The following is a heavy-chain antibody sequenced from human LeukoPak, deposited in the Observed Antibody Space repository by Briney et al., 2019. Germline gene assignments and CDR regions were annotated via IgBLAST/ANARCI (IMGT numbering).Heavy chain of an antibody. CDR2: INHSRST. J-gene: IGHJ5*02. V-gene: IGHV4-34*01. D-gene: IGHD3-9*01. CDR3: ARAFYYDILTGPYRKGWFDP. CDR1: GGSFSGYY. Sequence: SETLSLTCAVYGGSFSGYYWSWIRQPPGKGLEWIGEINHSRSTNYNPSLKSRVTISVHTSKNQFSLKLSSVTAADTAVYYCARAFYYDILTGPYRKGWFDPWGQGTLVTVSS.